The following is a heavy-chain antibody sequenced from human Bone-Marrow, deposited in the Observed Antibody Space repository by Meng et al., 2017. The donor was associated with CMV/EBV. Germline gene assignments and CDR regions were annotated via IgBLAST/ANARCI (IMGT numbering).Heavy chain of an antibody. CDR1: GLTFTNAW. Sequence: GESLKISCAASGLTFTNAWMNWVRQAPGKGLEWVGRIKSKADGGTTDYAAPVKGRFTISRDDSKNMLYLQMNSLKTEDTAVYYCTSSPVYYDFWSGYDYYWGQGMLVTVSS. D-gene: IGHD3-3*01. CDR3: TSSPVYYDFWSGYDYY. V-gene: IGHV3-15*01. CDR2: IKSKADGGTT. J-gene: IGHJ4*02.